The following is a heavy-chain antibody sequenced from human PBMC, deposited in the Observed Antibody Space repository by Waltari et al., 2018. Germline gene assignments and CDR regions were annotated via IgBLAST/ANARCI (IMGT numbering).Heavy chain of an antibody. CDR1: GGSFSDFY. CDR3: ARVNDYYVANGAFFDI. J-gene: IGHJ3*02. CDR2: INHRGNT. Sequence: QVQLQQWGAGLFEPSETLSITCAVYGGSFSDFYWSWIRHPPGRGREWVGQINHRGNTNYNPSLKTRVTISVDKSKNQCSLRLSSVTGADTPVYYCARVNDYYVANGAFFDIWGQGTMVTVAS. V-gene: IGHV4-34*02. D-gene: IGHD3-10*02.